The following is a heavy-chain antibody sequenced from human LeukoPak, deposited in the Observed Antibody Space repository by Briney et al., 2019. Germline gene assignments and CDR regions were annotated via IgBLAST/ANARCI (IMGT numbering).Heavy chain of an antibody. D-gene: IGHD2-2*01. Sequence: SETLSLTCTVSGGSISRSTYYWAWIRQPPGKGLEWIGSIYYSGSTNYSPSLKSRFTISVDTSKNQFSLKLSSVTAADTAVYYCARHAEGTSANYYYYYMDVWGKGTTVTISS. CDR2: IYYSGST. CDR1: GGSISRSTYY. V-gene: IGHV4-39*01. J-gene: IGHJ6*03. CDR3: ARHAEGTSANYYYYYMDV.